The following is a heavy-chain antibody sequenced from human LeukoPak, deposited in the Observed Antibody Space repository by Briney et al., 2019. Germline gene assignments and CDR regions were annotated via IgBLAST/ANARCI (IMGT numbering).Heavy chain of an antibody. V-gene: IGHV1-46*01. CDR2: INPSGGST. J-gene: IGHJ2*01. CDR1: GYTFTSYY. Sequence: GASVKVSCKASGYTFTSYYMHWVRQAPGQGLEWMGIINPSGGSTSYAQKFQGRVTMTRDMSTSTVYMELSSLRSEDTAVYYCARGASSSWNPTGLDWRPKIKWYIDLWGRGTLVTVSS. D-gene: IGHD6-13*01. CDR3: ARGASSSWNPTGLDWRPKIKWYIDL.